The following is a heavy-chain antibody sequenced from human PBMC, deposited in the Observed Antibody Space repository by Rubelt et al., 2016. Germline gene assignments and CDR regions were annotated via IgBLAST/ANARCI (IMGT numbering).Heavy chain of an antibody. J-gene: IGHJ4*02. V-gene: IGHV2-5*02. Sequence: ITLKESGPTLVKPTQTLTLTCTFSGFSLSTSGVGVGWIRQPPGKALEWLALIYWDDDKRYSPSLKSRFTITKDTSKNQVVLTMTNMDPVDTGTYYCARRRGYGDYLDYWGQGTLVTVSS. D-gene: IGHD4-17*01. CDR1: GFSLSTSGVG. CDR2: IYWDDDK. CDR3: ARRRGYGDYLDY.